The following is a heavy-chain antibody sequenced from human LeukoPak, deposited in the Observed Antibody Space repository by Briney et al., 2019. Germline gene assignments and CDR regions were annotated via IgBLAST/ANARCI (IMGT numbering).Heavy chain of an antibody. D-gene: IGHD3-22*01. CDR2: IYYSGST. CDR3: ARDRIPNYYDSSGSDAFDI. V-gene: IGHV4-59*01. Sequence: SETLSLTCAVYGGSFSGYYWSWIRQPPGKGLEWIGYIYYSGSTNYNPSLKSRVTISVDTSKNQFSLKLSSVTAADTAVYYCARDRIPNYYDSSGSDAFDIWGQGTMVTVSS. J-gene: IGHJ3*02. CDR1: GGSFSGYY.